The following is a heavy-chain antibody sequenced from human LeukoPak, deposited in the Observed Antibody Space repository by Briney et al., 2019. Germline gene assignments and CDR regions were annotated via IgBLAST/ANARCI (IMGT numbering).Heavy chain of an antibody. CDR1: GYTLTVYY. V-gene: IGHV1-2*02. CDR2: INPITGGT. D-gene: IGHD1-14*01. CDR3: GRGHFPGKDY. Sequence: SVKVSCKASGYTLTVYYMHWVRQAPGQGLGWMGLINPITGGTNYAQKFQGRVTMTRDTCISTAYMELSRLRSDDTAVYYCGRGHFPGKDYWGQGTLVTVSS. J-gene: IGHJ4*02.